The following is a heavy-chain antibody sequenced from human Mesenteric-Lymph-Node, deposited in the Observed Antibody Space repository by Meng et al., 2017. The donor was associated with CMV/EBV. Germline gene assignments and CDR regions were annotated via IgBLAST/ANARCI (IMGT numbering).Heavy chain of an antibody. V-gene: IGHV4-61*01. CDR1: GSVSSSSYY. CDR3: ARGEVVPASSNWVDP. Sequence: GSVSSSSYYWSWIRQPPGKGLEWIGYISYSGNTNYNPSLRSRVSISVDTSRDQFSLRLSSVTAADTAVYYCARGEVVPASSNWVDPWGQGTLVTVSS. J-gene: IGHJ5*02. CDR2: ISYSGNT. D-gene: IGHD2-2*01.